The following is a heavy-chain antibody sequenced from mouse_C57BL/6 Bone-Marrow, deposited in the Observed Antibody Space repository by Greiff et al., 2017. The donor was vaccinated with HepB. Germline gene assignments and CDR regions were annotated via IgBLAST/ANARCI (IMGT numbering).Heavy chain of an antibody. CDR2: INPYNGGT. Sequence: HLQQSGPVLVKPGASVKMSCKASGYTFTDYYMNWVKQSHGKSLEWIGVINPYNGGTSYNQKFKGKATLTVDKSSSTAYMELNSLTSEDSAVYYCARGGRLRRGYYFDYWGQGTTLTVSS. V-gene: IGHV1-19*01. CDR1: GYTFTDYY. J-gene: IGHJ2*01. D-gene: IGHD2-4*01. CDR3: ARGGRLRRGYYFDY.